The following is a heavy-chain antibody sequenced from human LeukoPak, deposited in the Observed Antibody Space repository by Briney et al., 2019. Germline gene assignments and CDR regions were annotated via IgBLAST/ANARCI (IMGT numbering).Heavy chain of an antibody. V-gene: IGHV3-23*01. D-gene: IGHD6-19*01. CDR2: INANSGTT. Sequence: GGSLRLSCAASGFAVSFYAMIWLRQPPGKGLEWVSTINANSGTTSYAASVRGRFTISRDNSKNTLYLQVNTLRADDTATYYCAKPISGGLAVTADWFHPWGQGTLVVVSS. CDR3: AKPISGGLAVTADWFHP. CDR1: GFAVSFYA. J-gene: IGHJ5*01.